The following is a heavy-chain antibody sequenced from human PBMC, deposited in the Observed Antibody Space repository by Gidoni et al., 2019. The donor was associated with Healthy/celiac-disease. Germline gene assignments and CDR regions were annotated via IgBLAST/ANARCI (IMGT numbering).Heavy chain of an antibody. V-gene: IGHV3-23*01. J-gene: IGHJ4*02. CDR1: GFALSSFA. D-gene: IGHD6-19*01. CDR2: ISGSGGST. Sequence: EVQLLESGGGLVQPGGSLRLSCAAPGFALSSFAMSWVRQASGKGLGWVSAISGSGGSTYYADSVKGRFTISRDNSKNTLYLQMNSLRAEDTAVYYCAGGGGGVAGIDYWGQGTLVTVSS. CDR3: AGGGGGVAGIDY.